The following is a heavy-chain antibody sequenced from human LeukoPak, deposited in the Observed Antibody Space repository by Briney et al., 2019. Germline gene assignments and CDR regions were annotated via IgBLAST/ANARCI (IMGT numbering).Heavy chain of an antibody. J-gene: IGHJ4*02. CDR2: INPHTGDT. Sequence: ASASASCTASGYTSFTDAISWVREAPGQGLEWMGWINPHTGDTKNAQKYHDRVTMTADPFTDTAYMELRSLRSDDTAVYYCARDDFDVDSWGQGTLVTVS. CDR1: GYTSFTDA. V-gene: IGHV1-18*01. CDR3: ARDDFDVDS. D-gene: IGHD3-9*01.